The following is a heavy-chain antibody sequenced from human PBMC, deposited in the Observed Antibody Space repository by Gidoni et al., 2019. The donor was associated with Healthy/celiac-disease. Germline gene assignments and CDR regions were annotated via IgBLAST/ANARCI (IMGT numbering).Heavy chain of an antibody. Sequence: EVQLVESGGGLVKPGGSLRLSCAASGFTFSSYSMNWVRQAPGKGLEWVSSISSSSSYIYYADSVKGRFIISRDNAKNSLYLQMNSLRAEDTAVYYCARDQGKTWFDPWGQGTLVTVSS. J-gene: IGHJ5*02. CDR1: GFTFSSYS. CDR2: ISSSSSYI. V-gene: IGHV3-21*01. CDR3: ARDQGKTWFDP.